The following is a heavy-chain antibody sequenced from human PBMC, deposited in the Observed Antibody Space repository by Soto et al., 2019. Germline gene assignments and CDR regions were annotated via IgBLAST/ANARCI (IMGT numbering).Heavy chain of an antibody. D-gene: IGHD2-2*02. V-gene: IGHV3-21*01. CDR1: GFTFSTYS. J-gene: IGHJ6*02. CDR2: ISSRSDI. CDR3: EREYTAWPLAYGLDV. Sequence: GGSLRLSCVGSGFTFSTYSINWVRQAPGKGLEWVSSISSRSDIYYADSVKGRFTISRDNAKNSVSLQMNSLRAEDTAVYYCEREYTAWPLAYGLDVCGQGTTVTVSS.